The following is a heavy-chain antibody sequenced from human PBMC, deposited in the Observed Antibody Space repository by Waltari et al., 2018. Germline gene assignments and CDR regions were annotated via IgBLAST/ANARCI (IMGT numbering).Heavy chain of an antibody. Sequence: QVQLVESGGGVVQSGRSLRLSCVGSGFAFTNHGMNWVRQVPGKGFEWGAVIWYDGSNKNYVDSGKGRFTISRDNSKNTMYLEMNRLRAEDTAVYFCARGDGGSGLGASDIWGQGTMVTVSS. J-gene: IGHJ3*02. D-gene: IGHD3-3*01. CDR3: ARGDGGSGLGASDI. CDR1: GFAFTNHG. V-gene: IGHV3-33*01. CDR2: IWYDGSNK.